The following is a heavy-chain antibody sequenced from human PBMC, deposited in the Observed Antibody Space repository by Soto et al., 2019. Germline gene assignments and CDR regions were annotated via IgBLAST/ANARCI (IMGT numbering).Heavy chain of an antibody. D-gene: IGHD6-13*01. Sequence: SETLSLTCAVYGGSFSGYYWSWIRQPPGKGLEWIGEINHSGSTNYNPSLKSRVTISVDTSKNQFSLKLSSVTAADTAVYYCAREDSRYYYYYYMDVWGKGTTVTSP. CDR1: GGSFSGYY. V-gene: IGHV4-34*01. CDR2: INHSGST. J-gene: IGHJ6*03. CDR3: AREDSRYYYYYYMDV.